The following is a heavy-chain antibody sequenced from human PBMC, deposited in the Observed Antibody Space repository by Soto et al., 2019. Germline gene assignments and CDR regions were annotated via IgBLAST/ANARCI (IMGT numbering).Heavy chain of an antibody. CDR3: AKGSIEYSASVDN. J-gene: IGHJ4*02. CDR1: GFSFSSYA. CDR2: ISARGRSS. Sequence: EVQLLESGGGLVQPGGSLRLSCAASGFSFSSYAMVWVRQAPGKGLEWVSVISARGRSSYFADSVKGRFTISRDNSKNVLSLEMHSLRAEDTAIYFCAKGSIEYSASVDNWGQGTLVLVSS. V-gene: IGHV3-23*01. D-gene: IGHD5-12*01.